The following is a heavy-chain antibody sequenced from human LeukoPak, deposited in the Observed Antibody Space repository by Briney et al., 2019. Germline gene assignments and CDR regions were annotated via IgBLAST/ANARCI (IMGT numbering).Heavy chain of an antibody. J-gene: IGHJ4*02. Sequence: SQTLSLTCTVSGGSISSGSYYWSWIRQPAGKGLEWIGRIYTSGSTNYNPSLKSRVTISVDTSKNQFSLKLSSVTAADTAVYYCASSEGGYCSSTSCNLPGHFDYWGQGTLVTVSS. CDR3: ASSEGGYCSSTSCNLPGHFDY. D-gene: IGHD2-2*01. CDR1: GGSISSGSYY. V-gene: IGHV4-61*02. CDR2: IYTSGST.